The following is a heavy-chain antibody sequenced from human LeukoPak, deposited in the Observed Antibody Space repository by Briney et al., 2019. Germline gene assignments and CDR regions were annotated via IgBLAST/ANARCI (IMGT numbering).Heavy chain of an antibody. Sequence: GGSLRLSCAASGFTFDDYGMSWVRQAPGKGLEWVSGINWNGGSTGYADSVKGRFTISRDNAKNSLYLQMNSLRAEDTALYYCAKDMFVGATYGFDYWGQGTLVTVSS. D-gene: IGHD1-26*01. CDR3: AKDMFVGATYGFDY. CDR1: GFTFDDYG. J-gene: IGHJ4*02. V-gene: IGHV3-20*04. CDR2: INWNGGST.